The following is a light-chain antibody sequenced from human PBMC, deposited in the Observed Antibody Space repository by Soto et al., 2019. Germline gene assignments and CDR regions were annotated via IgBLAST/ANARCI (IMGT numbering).Light chain of an antibody. V-gene: IGKV3-15*01. CDR3: QQYHNWPIT. Sequence: EIVMTQSPATLSVSPGERATLSCRASRNVGSNLAWHQQKPGQAPRILMYDASTRATGIPARFRGRGSGPAFTLTISSLQSEDFAVYYCQQYHNWPITFGQGTRLEIK. CDR2: DAS. J-gene: IGKJ5*01. CDR1: RNVGSN.